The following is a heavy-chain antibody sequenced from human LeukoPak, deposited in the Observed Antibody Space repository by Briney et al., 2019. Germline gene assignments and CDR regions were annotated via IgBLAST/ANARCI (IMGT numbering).Heavy chain of an antibody. D-gene: IGHD2-21*02. J-gene: IGHJ4*02. CDR3: ARSLTATVPDY. Sequence: SVKVSCKASGGTFSSYAISWVRQAPGQGLEWMGGINPIFGTANYAQKFQGRVTITADKSTSTAYMELSSLRSEDTAVYYCARSLTATVPDYWGQGTLVTVSS. CDR1: GGTFSSYA. V-gene: IGHV1-69*06. CDR2: INPIFGTA.